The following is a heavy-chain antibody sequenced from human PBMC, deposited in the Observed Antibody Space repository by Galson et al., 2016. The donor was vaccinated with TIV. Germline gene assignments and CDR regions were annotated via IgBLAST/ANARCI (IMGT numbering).Heavy chain of an antibody. CDR1: GGSISSGDYY. V-gene: IGHV4-30-4*08. CDR2: IYYSGST. CDR3: AREIHHHGSGSYFIDH. J-gene: IGHJ5*02. D-gene: IGHD3-10*01. Sequence: TLSLTCTVSGGSISSGDYYWSWIRQPPGRGLEWIGYIYYSGSTYYNPSLKNRVTISVDTSKNQFSLKLSSVTAADTAVHYCAREIHHHGSGSYFIDHWGQGTLVTVSS.